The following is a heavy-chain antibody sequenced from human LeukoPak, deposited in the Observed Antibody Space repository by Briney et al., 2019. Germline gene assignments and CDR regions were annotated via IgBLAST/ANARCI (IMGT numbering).Heavy chain of an antibody. CDR2: INHSGST. V-gene: IGHV4-34*01. CDR1: GGSFSGYY. Sequence: PSETLSLTCAVYGGSFSGYYWSWIRQPPGKGLEWIGEINHSGSTNSNPSLKSRVTISVATSKNKFSLNLSSVTAADTAVYYCARVTLRYYYMDVWGKGTTVTVSS. J-gene: IGHJ6*03. CDR3: ARVTLRYYYMDV. D-gene: IGHD3-22*01.